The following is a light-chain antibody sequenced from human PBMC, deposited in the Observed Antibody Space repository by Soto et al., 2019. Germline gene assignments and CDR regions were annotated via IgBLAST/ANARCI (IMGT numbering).Light chain of an antibody. CDR2: AAS. V-gene: IGKV1-8*01. Sequence: AIRMTQSPSSFSASTGDRVTITCRASQAISSYLAWYQQKPGKAPEFLIYAASTLQSGVPSRFSGSGSGTDFTLTISYLQSEDFATYYCQQYYSYPLTFXQGTKADIK. CDR1: QAISSY. J-gene: IGKJ1*01. CDR3: QQYYSYPLT.